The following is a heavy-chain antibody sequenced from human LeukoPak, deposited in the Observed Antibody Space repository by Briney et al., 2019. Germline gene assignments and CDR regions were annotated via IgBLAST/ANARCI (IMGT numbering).Heavy chain of an antibody. D-gene: IGHD4-23*01. Sequence: GESLKISCKGSGSSFTSYWIGWVRPMPGKGLEWMGIIYPGDSDTRYSPSFQGQVTISADKSIGTAYLQWSSLKASDTAMYYCATPDYGGNSEGDAFDIWGQGTMVTVSS. J-gene: IGHJ3*02. CDR1: GSSFTSYW. CDR2: IYPGDSDT. V-gene: IGHV5-51*01. CDR3: ATPDYGGNSEGDAFDI.